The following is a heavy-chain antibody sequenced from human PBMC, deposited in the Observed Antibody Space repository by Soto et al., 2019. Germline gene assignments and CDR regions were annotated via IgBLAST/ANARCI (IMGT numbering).Heavy chain of an antibody. CDR2: ISYDGDNK. Sequence: QVQLVESGGGVVQPGRSLRLSCTASGFTFSYHPMNWVRQAPGKGLEWVAVISYDGDNKYIAESVKGRFTISRDNSKNPVSLQMNSMRAEDTVMYFCARVSTTSAFYAMDVWGQGTTVTVSS. V-gene: IGHV3-30-3*01. CDR3: ARVSTTSAFYAMDV. D-gene: IGHD1-1*01. CDR1: GFTFSYHP. J-gene: IGHJ6*02.